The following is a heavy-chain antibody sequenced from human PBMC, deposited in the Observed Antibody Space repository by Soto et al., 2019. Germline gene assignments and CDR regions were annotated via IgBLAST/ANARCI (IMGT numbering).Heavy chain of an antibody. CDR2: ISSSSSYT. J-gene: IGHJ4*02. D-gene: IGHD1-26*01. V-gene: IGHV3-11*06. Sequence: QVQLVESGGGLVKPGGSLRLSCAASGFTCSDYYMSWIRQAPGKGLEWVSYISSSSSYTNYADSVKGRFTISRDNAKNSLDLQMNSLRAEDTAVYYCARGCYSGSWVDYWGQGPLVTFSS. CDR3: ARGCYSGSWVDY. CDR1: GFTCSDYY.